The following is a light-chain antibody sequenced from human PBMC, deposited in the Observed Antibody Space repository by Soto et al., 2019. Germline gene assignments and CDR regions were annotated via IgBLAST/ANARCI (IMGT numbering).Light chain of an antibody. V-gene: IGLV2-23*01. CDR3: CSYAGISTWV. J-gene: IGLJ3*02. Sequence: QSALTQPASVSGSPGQSITISCTGTSSNVGSYNLVSWYQQHPGKAPKLMIYEGSQRPSGVSNRFSGSKSANTASLTISGLPAEDAADYYCCSYAGISTWVFGGGTKVTVL. CDR2: EGS. CDR1: SSNVGSYNL.